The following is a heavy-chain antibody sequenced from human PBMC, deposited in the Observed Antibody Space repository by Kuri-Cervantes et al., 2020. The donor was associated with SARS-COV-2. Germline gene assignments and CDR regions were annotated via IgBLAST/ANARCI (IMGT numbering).Heavy chain of an antibody. CDR3: ARNHSMDV. CDR1: GFIFSDYA. J-gene: IGHJ6*03. CDR2: ISYDGRNT. V-gene: IGHV3-30*04. Sequence: GESLKISCEASGFIFSDYAIDWVRQAPGKGLEWVAIISYDGRNTKFADSVEGRFTISRDNSKKMLYLEVNSLRAEDTAVYYCARNHSMDVWGTGTAVTVSS.